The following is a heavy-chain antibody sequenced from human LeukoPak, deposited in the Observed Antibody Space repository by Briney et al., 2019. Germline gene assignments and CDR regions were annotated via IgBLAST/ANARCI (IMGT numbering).Heavy chain of an antibody. CDR1: GGSCSSYG. CDR2: RVPILGPT. V-gene: IGHV1-69*13. Sequence: SVKVSCKASGGSCSSYGISWVRQAPGQGLEWMGGRVPILGPTNLAQKFQGRLTITADESTSTAYMELNGLSVEDTAVYYCAREGPVGTDGFWGQGTLVTVSS. CDR3: AREGPVGTDGF. J-gene: IGHJ1*01. D-gene: IGHD5-24*01.